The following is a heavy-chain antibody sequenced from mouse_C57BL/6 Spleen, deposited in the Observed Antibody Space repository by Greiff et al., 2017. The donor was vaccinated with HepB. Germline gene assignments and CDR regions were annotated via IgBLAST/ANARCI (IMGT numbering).Heavy chain of an antibody. CDR1: GFSLTSYG. Sequence: QVQLKESGPGLVAPSQSLSITCTVSGFSLTSYGVHWVRQPPGKGLEWLVVIWSDGSTTYNSALKSRLSISKDNSKSQVFLKMNSRQTDDTAMYYCARHDDGYYEGFAYWGQGTLVTVSA. CDR2: IWSDGST. J-gene: IGHJ3*01. V-gene: IGHV2-6-1*01. D-gene: IGHD2-3*01. CDR3: ARHDDGYYEGFAY.